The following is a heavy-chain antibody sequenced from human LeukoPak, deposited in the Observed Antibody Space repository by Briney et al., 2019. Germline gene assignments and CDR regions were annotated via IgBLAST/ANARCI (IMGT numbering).Heavy chain of an antibody. V-gene: IGHV3-66*01. CDR2: IYSGGST. Sequence: GGSLRLSCAASEFSVGSNYMTWVRQAPGKGLEWVSLIYSGGSTYYADSVKGRFTISRDNSKNTLYLQMNSLRAEDTAVYYCAREYDYYMDVWGKGTTVTISS. J-gene: IGHJ6*03. CDR3: AREYDYYMDV. CDR1: EFSVGSNY.